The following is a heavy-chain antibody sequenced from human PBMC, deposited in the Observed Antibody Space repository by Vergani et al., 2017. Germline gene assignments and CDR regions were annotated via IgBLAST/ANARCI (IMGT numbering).Heavy chain of an antibody. CDR2: IHRSRST. CDR1: GGSISSDNW. J-gene: IGHJ4*02. Sequence: QVQLQQWGPGLVTPSGTLSLTCAVYGGSISSDNWWNWVRQAPGKGLQWIGEIHRSRSTNYNPSLRRRVTISLDKSKNQFSLKLTSVTAADTAVYYCARGRIAAKYDSSGYYYEGNYFDYWGQGTLVTVSS. D-gene: IGHD3-22*01. CDR3: ARGRIAAKYDSSGYYYEGNYFDY. V-gene: IGHV4-4*02.